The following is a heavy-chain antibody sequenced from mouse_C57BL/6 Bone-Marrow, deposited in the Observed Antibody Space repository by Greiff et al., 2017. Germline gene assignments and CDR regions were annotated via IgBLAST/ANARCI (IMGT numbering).Heavy chain of an antibody. CDR1: GYTFTSYW. CDR3: ARSGGWLLRRFYYAMDY. CDR2: INPSNGGT. Sequence: VQLQQSGTELVKPGASVKLSCKASGYTFTSYWMHWVKQRPGQGLEWIGNINPSNGGTNYNEKFKSKATLTVDTSSSTAYMQLSSLTSEDSAVYYCARSGGWLLRRFYYAMDYWGQGTSVTVSS. V-gene: IGHV1-53*01. D-gene: IGHD2-3*01. J-gene: IGHJ4*01.